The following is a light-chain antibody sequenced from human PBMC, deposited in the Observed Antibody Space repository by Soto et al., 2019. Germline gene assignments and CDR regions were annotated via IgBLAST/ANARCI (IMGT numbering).Light chain of an antibody. CDR1: SSDVGDFNY. J-gene: IGLJ1*01. V-gene: IGLV2-14*01. Sequence: QSALTQPASVSGSPGQSITISCTGTSSDVGDFNYVSWYQQHPGKAPKLMIYDVGNRPSGVSMRFSGSKSGSTASLTISGLQAEDEADYYCSSFSSSTTRVFGTGTKLTVL. CDR2: DVG. CDR3: SSFSSSTTRV.